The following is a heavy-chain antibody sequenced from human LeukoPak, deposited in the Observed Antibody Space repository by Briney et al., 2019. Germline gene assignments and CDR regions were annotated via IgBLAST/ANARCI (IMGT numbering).Heavy chain of an antibody. Sequence: GGSLRLSCAASGFTFSSYGMHWVRQAPGKGLEWVAFIRYDGSNKYYADSVKGRFTISRDNSKNTLYLQMNSLRAEDTAVYYCAKVHVGDGYNSYWGQGTLVTVSS. CDR3: AKVHVGDGYNSY. CDR2: IRYDGSNK. V-gene: IGHV3-30*02. CDR1: GFTFSSYG. J-gene: IGHJ4*02. D-gene: IGHD5-24*01.